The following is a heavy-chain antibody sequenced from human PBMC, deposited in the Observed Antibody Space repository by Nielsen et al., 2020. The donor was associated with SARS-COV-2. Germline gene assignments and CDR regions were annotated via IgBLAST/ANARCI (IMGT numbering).Heavy chain of an antibody. CDR3: VRYCSSTSCPRYYYYYYMDV. CDR1: GFDFGDNY. CDR2: ISHSGST. Sequence: GSLRLSCRGSGFDFGDNYMTWIRQPPGKGLEWIGEISHSGSTNYKPSLKSRVTISVDRSKNQFSLKMRSVTAADTAVYYCVRYCSSTSCPRYYYYYYMDVWGKGTTVTVSS. D-gene: IGHD2-2*01. J-gene: IGHJ6*03. V-gene: IGHV4-34*01.